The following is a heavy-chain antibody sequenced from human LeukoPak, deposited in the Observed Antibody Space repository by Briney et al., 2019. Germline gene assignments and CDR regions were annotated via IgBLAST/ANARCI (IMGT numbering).Heavy chain of an antibody. Sequence: ASVKVSCKASGGTFSSYAISWVRQAPGQGLEWMGGIIPIFGTANYAQKFQGRVTITADESTSTAYMELSSLRSEDTAVYYCARGSMILYGMDVWGQGTTVTVCS. J-gene: IGHJ6*02. CDR2: IIPIFGTA. CDR3: ARGSMILYGMDV. V-gene: IGHV1-69*13. CDR1: GGTFSSYA. D-gene: IGHD3-22*01.